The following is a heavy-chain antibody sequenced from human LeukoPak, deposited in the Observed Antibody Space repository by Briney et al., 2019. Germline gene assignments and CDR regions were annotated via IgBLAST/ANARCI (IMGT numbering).Heavy chain of an antibody. CDR3: ARDRTGSVRDGLYY. CDR2: ISAYNGNT. D-gene: IGHD3-9*01. J-gene: IGHJ4*02. Sequence: AASVKVSCKTSGYTFTSYGFSWVRQAPGQGLEWVGWISAYNGNTNYAQKLQGRVTMSTDTSTSTAYMELRSLSSDDTAVYYCARDRTGSVRDGLYYWGQGTLVTVSS. CDR1: GYTFTSYG. V-gene: IGHV1-18*01.